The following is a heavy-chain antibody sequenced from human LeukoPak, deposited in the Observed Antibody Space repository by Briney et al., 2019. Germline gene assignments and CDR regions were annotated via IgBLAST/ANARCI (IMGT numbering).Heavy chain of an antibody. J-gene: IGHJ4*02. D-gene: IGHD3-3*01. Sequence: SETLSLTCAVYGGSFSGYYWSWIRQPPGKGLEWIGEINHSGSTNYNPSLKSRVTISVDTSKNQFSLKLSSVTAADTAVYYCARGRGSYYDFWSGHHGYYFDYWGQGTLVTVSS. CDR1: GGSFSGYY. V-gene: IGHV4-34*01. CDR2: INHSGST. CDR3: ARGRGSYYDFWSGHHGYYFDY.